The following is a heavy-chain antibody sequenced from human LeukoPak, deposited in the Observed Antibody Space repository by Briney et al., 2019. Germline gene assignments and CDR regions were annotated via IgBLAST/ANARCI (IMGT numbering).Heavy chain of an antibody. V-gene: IGHV3-48*03. Sequence: GGSLRLSCAASGFTFSSYEMNWVRQAPGKGLEWVSYISSSGSTIYYADSVKGRFTISRDNAKNSLYLQMNSLRAEDTAVYYCARDGREGKGISSPEETVGYWGQGTLVTVSS. CDR1: GFTFSSYE. J-gene: IGHJ4*02. D-gene: IGHD2-15*01. CDR3: ARDGREGKGISSPEETVGY. CDR2: ISSSGSTI.